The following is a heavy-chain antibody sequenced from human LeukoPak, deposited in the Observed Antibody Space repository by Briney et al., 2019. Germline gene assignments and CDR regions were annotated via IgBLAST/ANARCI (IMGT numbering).Heavy chain of an antibody. CDR2: IRYDGSNK. Sequence: GGSLRLSCAASGFTFSSYGVHWVRQAPGKGLEWVAFIRYDGSNKYYADSVKGRFTISRDNSKNTLYLQMNSLRAEDTAVYYCAWNSQYYFDYWGQGTLVTVSS. J-gene: IGHJ4*02. D-gene: IGHD1-7*01. CDR3: AWNSQYYFDY. CDR1: GFTFSSYG. V-gene: IGHV3-30*02.